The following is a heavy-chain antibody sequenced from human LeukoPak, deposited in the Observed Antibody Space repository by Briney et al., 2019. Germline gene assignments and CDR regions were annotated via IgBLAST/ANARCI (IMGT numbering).Heavy chain of an antibody. CDR2: ISYDGSNK. CDR1: GFTFRYHT. D-gene: IGHD5-12*01. V-gene: IGHV3-30*04. CDR3: ARENSGNDEGSYYFDY. Sequence: GGSLRLSCAASGFTFRYHTMHWVRQAPGKGLEWVAVISYDGSNKFYSASVRDRFTISRDNSKNTVYLLMNSLRGEDTAVYSCARENSGNDEGSYYFDYWGQGTLVTVSS. J-gene: IGHJ4*02.